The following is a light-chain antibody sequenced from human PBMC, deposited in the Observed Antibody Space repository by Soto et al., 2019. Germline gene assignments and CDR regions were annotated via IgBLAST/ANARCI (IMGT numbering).Light chain of an antibody. CDR1: SSDGGTYNL. V-gene: IGLV2-23*03. CDR2: EGS. CDR3: CSYAGSNTFEV. J-gene: IGLJ2*01. Sequence: QSALTQPASVSGSPGQSITISYTGSSSDGGTYNLVSWYQQHPGKAPKLMIYEGSKRPSGVSNRFSGSKSGNTASLTISGLQAGDEADYCCCSYAGSNTFEVFGGGTKLTVL.